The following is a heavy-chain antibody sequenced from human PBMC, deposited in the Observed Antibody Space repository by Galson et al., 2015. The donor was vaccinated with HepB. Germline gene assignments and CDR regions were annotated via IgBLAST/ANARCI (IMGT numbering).Heavy chain of an antibody. D-gene: IGHD6-19*01. V-gene: IGHV1-18*01. CDR1: GYTFTSYS. Sequence: SVKVSCKASGYTFTSYSISWVRQAPGQGLEWMGWISAYNGNTNYAQKLQGRVTMTTDTSTSTAYMELRSLRSDDTAVYYCARDSRIYRYSGGWTDVDYWGQGTLVTVSS. CDR2: ISAYNGNT. CDR3: ARDSRIYRYSGGWTDVDY. J-gene: IGHJ4*02.